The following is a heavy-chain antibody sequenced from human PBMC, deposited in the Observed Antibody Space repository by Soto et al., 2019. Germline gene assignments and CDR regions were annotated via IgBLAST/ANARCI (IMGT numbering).Heavy chain of an antibody. Sequence: EVQLMESGGGLVQPGGSLRLSCAASGFTFSSYWMHWVRQAPGKGLVWVSRINSDGSSTTYADSVKGRFTISRDNDKNTRYLQMNSLRAEDTAVYYCVRGEGGWETYWGQGTLVTVSS. D-gene: IGHD6-19*01. CDR3: VRGEGGWETY. V-gene: IGHV3-74*01. J-gene: IGHJ4*02. CDR1: GFTFSSYW. CDR2: INSDGSST.